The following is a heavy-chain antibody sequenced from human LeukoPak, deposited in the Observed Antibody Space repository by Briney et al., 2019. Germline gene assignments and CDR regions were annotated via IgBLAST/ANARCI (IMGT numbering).Heavy chain of an antibody. Sequence: GGSLRLSCAASGFTFGNAWMSWVRQAPGKGLEWVGRIKSKTDGGTTDYAAPVKGRFTISRDDSKNTLYLQMNSLKTEDTAVYYCTTDRGYYDILTGYYLAKYYFDYWGQGTLVTVSS. D-gene: IGHD3-9*01. CDR3: TTDRGYYDILTGYYLAKYYFDY. V-gene: IGHV3-15*01. CDR1: GFTFGNAW. CDR2: IKSKTDGGTT. J-gene: IGHJ4*02.